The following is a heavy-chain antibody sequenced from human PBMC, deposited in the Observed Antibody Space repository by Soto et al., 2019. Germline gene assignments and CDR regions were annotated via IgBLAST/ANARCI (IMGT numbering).Heavy chain of an antibody. J-gene: IGHJ4*02. V-gene: IGHV1-69*13. CDR2: IIPIFGTA. CDR1: GGTFSSYA. Sequence: ASVKVSCKASGGTFSSYAISWVRQAPGQVLEWMGGIIPIFGTANYAQKFQGRVTITADESTSTAYMELSSLRSEDTAVYYCARVVIEGSGWYPDRYYFDYWGQGTLVTVSS. CDR3: ARVVIEGSGWYPDRYYFDY. D-gene: IGHD6-19*01.